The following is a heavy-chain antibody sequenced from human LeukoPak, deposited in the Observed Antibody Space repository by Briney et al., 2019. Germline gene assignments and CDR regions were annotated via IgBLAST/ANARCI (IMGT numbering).Heavy chain of an antibody. Sequence: GGSLRLSCAASGFTFRSYAMSWVRQAPGKGLEWVSTISGSGSGPITSSYHADSVRGRFTLSRDDSKNTLYLQMNSLRADDTAVYYCAKDGTYYYDSSGYYPTIDYYYYGMDVWGQGTTVTVSS. CDR1: GFTFRSYA. V-gene: IGHV3-23*01. J-gene: IGHJ6*02. CDR3: AKDGTYYYDSSGYYPTIDYYYYGMDV. D-gene: IGHD3-22*01. CDR2: ISGSGSGPITSS.